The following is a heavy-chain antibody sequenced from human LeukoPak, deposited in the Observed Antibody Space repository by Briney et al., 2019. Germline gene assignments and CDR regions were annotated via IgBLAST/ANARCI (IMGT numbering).Heavy chain of an antibody. CDR2: IYYTGNT. CDR3: ARRLRYYDYVWGSYRYHWFDP. D-gene: IGHD3-16*02. CDR1: GDSITGYY. J-gene: IGHJ5*02. V-gene: IGHV4-39*01. Sequence: SETLSLTCSVSGDSITGYYWGWIRQPPGKGLGWIGNIYYTGNTYYNSSLKSRVTISLDTSKNQFSLKLSSVTAADTAVYYCARRLRYYDYVWGSYRYHWFDPWGQGTLVTVSS.